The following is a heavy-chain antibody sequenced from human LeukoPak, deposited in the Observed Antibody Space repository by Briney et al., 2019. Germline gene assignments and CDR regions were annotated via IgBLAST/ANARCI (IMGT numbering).Heavy chain of an antibody. CDR2: ISGSAYST. CDR3: AKNGYDSSGYYSLFYY. D-gene: IGHD3-22*01. J-gene: IGHJ4*02. V-gene: IGHV3-23*01. Sequence: GGSLRLSCAASGFTFSNYAMSWVRQAPGKGLEWVSGISGSAYSTYNADSVKGRFTISRDNSKNTLYLQMNSLRAEDTAVYYCAKNGYDSSGYYSLFYYWGQGTLVTVSS. CDR1: GFTFSNYA.